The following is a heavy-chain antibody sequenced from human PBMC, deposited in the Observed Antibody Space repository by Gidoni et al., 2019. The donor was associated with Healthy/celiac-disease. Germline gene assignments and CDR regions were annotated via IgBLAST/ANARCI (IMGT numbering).Heavy chain of an antibody. D-gene: IGHD3-10*01. CDR2: ISGSGGST. J-gene: IGHJ6*02. Sequence: EVQLLESGGGLVQPGGSLRLSCAASGFTFSSYAMSWVRQAPGTGLAGVSAISGSGGSTYSADSVKGRFTISRDNSKNTLYLQMNSLRAEDTAVYYCAKELGTPMTYPYQLLWFGESTRYYYYGMDVWGQGTTVTVSS. CDR3: AKELGTPMTYPYQLLWFGESTRYYYYGMDV. CDR1: GFTFSSYA. V-gene: IGHV3-23*01.